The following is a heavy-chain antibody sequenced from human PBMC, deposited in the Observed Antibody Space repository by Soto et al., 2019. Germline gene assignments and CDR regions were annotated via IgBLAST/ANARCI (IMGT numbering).Heavy chain of an antibody. D-gene: IGHD3-3*01. V-gene: IGHV4-59*08. CDR2: IHYSGST. CDR3: ARGHYDFWSGYFATIDY. J-gene: IGHJ4*02. Sequence: SETLSLTCTVSGGSISSYGWSWIRQPPGKGLEWIGYIHYSGSTKYNPSLKSRVTISADTSKNQFSLKLSSVTAADTAVYYCARGHYDFWSGYFATIDYWGQGTLVTVSS. CDR1: GGSISSYG.